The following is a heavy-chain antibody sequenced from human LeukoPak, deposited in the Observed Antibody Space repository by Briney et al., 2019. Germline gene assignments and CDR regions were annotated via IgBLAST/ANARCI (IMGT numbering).Heavy chain of an antibody. CDR3: ARGRTFGDYVLDY. CDR2: INPTSGGT. V-gene: IGHV1-2*02. D-gene: IGHD4-17*01. J-gene: IGHJ4*02. CDR1: GYTFSGYY. Sequence: ASVKVSCKASGYTFSGYYMHWVRQAPGQGLESMGWINPTSGGTNSAQKFQGRVTMTRDTSISTAYMEVSSLRSDDTAVYYCARGRTFGDYVLDYWGQGTLVTVSS.